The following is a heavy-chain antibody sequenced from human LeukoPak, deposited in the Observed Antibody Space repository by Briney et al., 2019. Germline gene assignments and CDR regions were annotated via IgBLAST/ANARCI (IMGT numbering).Heavy chain of an antibody. J-gene: IGHJ4*02. CDR1: GFTFSSYS. D-gene: IGHD4-11*01. Sequence: GGSLRLSCAASGFTFSSYSMNWVRQAPRKGLEWVSSISSSSSYIYYADSVKGRFTISRDNAKNSLYLQMNSLRAEDTAVYYCAREKWGTTDDYWGQGTLVTVSS. CDR2: ISSSSSYI. V-gene: IGHV3-21*01. CDR3: AREKWGTTDDY.